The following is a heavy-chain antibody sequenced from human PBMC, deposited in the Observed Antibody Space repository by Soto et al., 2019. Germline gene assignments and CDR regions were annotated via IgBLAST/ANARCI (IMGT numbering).Heavy chain of an antibody. J-gene: IGHJ4*02. D-gene: IGHD2-8*01. CDR3: ARRTVYANYFDY. Sequence: SETLSLTCTVSGGSISSYYWSWIRQPPGKGLEWIGYIYYSGSTNYNPSLKSRVTISVDTSKNQFSLKLSSVTAADTAVYYCARRTVYANYFDYWGQGTLVTVSS. V-gene: IGHV4-59*08. CDR1: GGSISSYY. CDR2: IYYSGST.